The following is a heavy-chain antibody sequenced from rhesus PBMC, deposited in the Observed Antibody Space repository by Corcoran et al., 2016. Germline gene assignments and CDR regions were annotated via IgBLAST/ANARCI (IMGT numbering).Heavy chain of an antibody. CDR2: ISGSGGST. J-gene: IGHJ5-2*02. D-gene: IGHD3-16*01. Sequence: QLQLQESGPGLVKPSETLALTCAVSGGSISSNYWSWIRQPPGKGLEWIGRISGSGGSTDYIPSPKGRVTSSTDTAKNQFSLKLSSVTAAESAVYYCARLVVVFNSLDVWGRGVLVTVSS. CDR3: ARLVVVFNSLDV. CDR1: GGSISSNY. V-gene: IGHV4-173*01.